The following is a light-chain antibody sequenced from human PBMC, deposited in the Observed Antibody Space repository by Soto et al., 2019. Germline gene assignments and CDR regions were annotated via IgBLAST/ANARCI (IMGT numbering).Light chain of an antibody. V-gene: IGLV1-40*01. CDR2: DTI. CDR1: GSNIGAGYE. CDR3: QSFDTNLNAVL. Sequence: QSVLTQPPSVSGAPGQSVTISCTGSGSNIGAGYEVHWYQQHPGVAPKLLIFDTINRPSGVPGRFSGSKSGASASLAITGLLPEDEADFFCQSFDTNLNAVLFGGGTKLTVL. J-gene: IGLJ2*01.